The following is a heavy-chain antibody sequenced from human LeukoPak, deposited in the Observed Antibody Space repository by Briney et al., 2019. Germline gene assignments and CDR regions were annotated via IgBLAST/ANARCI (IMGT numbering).Heavy chain of an antibody. CDR2: IWHDGSNK. V-gene: IGHV3-33*01. D-gene: IGHD1-26*01. CDR1: GFTFSSYG. Sequence: PGRSLRLSCAASGFTFSSYGMHWVRQAPGKGLEWVAVIWHDGSNKYYADSVKGRFTISRDNSKNTLYLQMNSLRAEDTAVYYCAREGGLLTGYFDLWGRGTLVTVSS. CDR3: AREGGLLTGYFDL. J-gene: IGHJ2*01.